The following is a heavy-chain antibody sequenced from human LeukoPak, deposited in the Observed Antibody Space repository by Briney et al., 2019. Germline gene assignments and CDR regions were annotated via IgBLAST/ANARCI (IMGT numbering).Heavy chain of an antibody. J-gene: IGHJ4*02. CDR3: AKGLKGYFYAPVY. Sequence: PGGSLRLSCAASGFTFSSYAMSWVRQAPGKGLEWVSAISGSGGSTYYADSVKGRFTISRDNPKNTLYLQMNSLRAEDTAVYYCAKGLKGYFYAPVYWGQGTLVTVSS. CDR2: ISGSGGST. CDR1: GFTFSSYA. V-gene: IGHV3-23*01. D-gene: IGHD2/OR15-2a*01.